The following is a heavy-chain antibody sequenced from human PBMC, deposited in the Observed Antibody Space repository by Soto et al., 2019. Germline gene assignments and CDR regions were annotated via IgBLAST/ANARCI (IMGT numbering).Heavy chain of an antibody. V-gene: IGHV1-3*01. Sequence: ASVKVSCKASGYTFTSYAMHWVRQAPGQRLEWMGWINAGNGNTKYSQKFQGRVTITRDTSASTAYMELSSLRSEDTAVYYCANQLLDHDAFDIWGQGTMVTVSS. CDR3: ANQLLDHDAFDI. D-gene: IGHD2-2*01. J-gene: IGHJ3*02. CDR1: GYTFTSYA. CDR2: INAGNGNT.